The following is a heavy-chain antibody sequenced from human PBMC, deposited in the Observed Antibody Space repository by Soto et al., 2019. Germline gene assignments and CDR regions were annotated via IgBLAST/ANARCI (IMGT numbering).Heavy chain of an antibody. CDR3: ARAVGEWLPDYYYYYMDV. J-gene: IGHJ6*03. V-gene: IGHV1-46*03. Sequence: GGSVEVSRKASGYTLTSYYIHLVRQAPRQGLEWMGIINPSGGSTSYAQKFQGRVTMTRDTSTSTVYMELSSLRSEDTAVYYCARAVGEWLPDYYYYYMDVWGKGTTVTVSS. CDR1: GYTLTSYY. CDR2: INPSGGST. D-gene: IGHD3-3*01.